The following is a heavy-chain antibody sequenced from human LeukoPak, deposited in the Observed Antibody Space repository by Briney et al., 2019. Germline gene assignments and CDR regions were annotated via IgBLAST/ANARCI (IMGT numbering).Heavy chain of an antibody. V-gene: IGHV3-48*01. Sequence: GGSLRLSCAVSGFTFSSYSMNWVRQAPGKGLEWVSYISSSSSTIYYTDSVKGRFTISRDNAKKSLFLQMNSLRAEDTAVYYCARDRYYYDSSLGYWGQGTLVTVSS. J-gene: IGHJ4*02. CDR1: GFTFSSYS. CDR2: ISSSSSTI. D-gene: IGHD3-22*01. CDR3: ARDRYYYDSSLGY.